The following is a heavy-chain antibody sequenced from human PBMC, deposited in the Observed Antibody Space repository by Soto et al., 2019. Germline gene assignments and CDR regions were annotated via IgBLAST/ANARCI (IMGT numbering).Heavy chain of an antibody. CDR2: ISGSGGST. Sequence: GGSLRLSCAASGFTFSSYAMSWVRQAPGKGLEWVSAISGSGGSTYYADSVKGRFTISRDNSKNTLYLQMNSLRAEDTAVYYCAKVPGYGGTNYYYYYGMDVWGQGTTVTVSS. V-gene: IGHV3-23*01. J-gene: IGHJ6*02. CDR3: AKVPGYGGTNYYYYYGMDV. D-gene: IGHD2-15*01. CDR1: GFTFSSYA.